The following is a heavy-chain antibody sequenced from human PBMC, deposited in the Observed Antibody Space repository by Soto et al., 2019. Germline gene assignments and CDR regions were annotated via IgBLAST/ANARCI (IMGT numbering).Heavy chain of an antibody. V-gene: IGHV3-23*01. CDR1: GFTFSSYA. D-gene: IGHD6-6*01. Sequence: EVQLLESGGGLVQPGGSLRLSCAASGFTFSSYAMSWVRQAPGKGLEWVSGISESGGSTYYADSVKGRFTISRDNTKNPLYLQMTSLTAEDTAVYYCTTPVYSSSSSDNRFDPWGQGTLVTVSS. CDR3: TTPVYSSSSSDNRFDP. CDR2: ISESGGST. J-gene: IGHJ5*02.